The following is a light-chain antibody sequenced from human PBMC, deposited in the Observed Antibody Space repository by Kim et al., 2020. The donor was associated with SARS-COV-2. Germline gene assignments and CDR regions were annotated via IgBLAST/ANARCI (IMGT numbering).Light chain of an antibody. V-gene: IGLV3-1*01. J-gene: IGLJ1*01. CDR3: QAWDCSPFYV. Sequence: SYELTQPPSASVSPGQTASITCSGDKLGDKYACRYQQKLGQSPVLVISHDNKLSSGIPERFPASSSGNTATLIIPGSQAIDAASYYCQAWDCSPFYVFGT. CDR1: KLGDKY. CDR2: HDN.